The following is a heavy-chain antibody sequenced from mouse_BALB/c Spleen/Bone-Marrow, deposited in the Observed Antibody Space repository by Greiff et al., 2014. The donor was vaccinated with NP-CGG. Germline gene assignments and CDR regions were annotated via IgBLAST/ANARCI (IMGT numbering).Heavy chain of an antibody. D-gene: IGHD2-2*01. CDR1: GFNIKDTY. CDR2: IDPANDNT. V-gene: IGHV14-3*02. Sequence: EVKLVESGAELVKPGASVKLSCTASGFNIKDTYIHWVKQRPEQGLEWIGRIDPANDNTKYDPKFQGKATITADTYSSTAYLQLSSLTSEDTAVYYCASYVYGYYFDYWGQGTTLTVSS. CDR3: ASYVYGYYFDY. J-gene: IGHJ2*01.